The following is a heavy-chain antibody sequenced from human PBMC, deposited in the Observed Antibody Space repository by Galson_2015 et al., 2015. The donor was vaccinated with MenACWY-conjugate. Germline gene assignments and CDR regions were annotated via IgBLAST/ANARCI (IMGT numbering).Heavy chain of an antibody. D-gene: IGHD5-12*01. CDR3: TRVRDYSGYDLNFDL. V-gene: IGHV1-3*01. J-gene: IGHJ4*02. CDR2: INAANGNI. CDR1: GSTFFNFA. Sequence: SVKVSCKASGSTFFNFAIHWVRQAPGQRLEWMGWINAANGNIKYSPKFQDRVTFTTDTSARTAYMELSSLRSEDTAVYYCTRVRDYSGYDLNFDLWGQAALVIASS.